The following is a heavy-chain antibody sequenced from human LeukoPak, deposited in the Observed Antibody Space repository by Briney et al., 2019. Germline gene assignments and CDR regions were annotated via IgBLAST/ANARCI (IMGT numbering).Heavy chain of an antibody. J-gene: IGHJ3*02. CDR2: INAGNGNT. CDR1: GYTFTSYA. D-gene: IGHD6-19*01. CDR3: ARIFGRQWLAYDAFDI. Sequence: ASVKVSCKASGYTFTSYAMHWVRQAPGQRLEWMGWINAGNGNTKYSQKFQGRVTITRDTSASTAYMELSSLRSEDTAVYYCARIFGRQWLAYDAFDIWGQGTMVTVSS. V-gene: IGHV1-3*01.